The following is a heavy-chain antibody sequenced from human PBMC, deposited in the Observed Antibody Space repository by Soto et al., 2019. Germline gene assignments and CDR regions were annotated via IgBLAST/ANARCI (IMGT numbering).Heavy chain of an antibody. CDR1: GFTFSSYG. J-gene: IGHJ4*02. CDR3: ATGNDPEGGYYFDY. D-gene: IGHD1-1*01. Sequence: QVQLVESGGGVVQPGRSLRLSCAASGFTFSSYGMHWVRQAPGKGLEWVAVIWYDGSNKYYADSVKGRFTISRDNSKNTLYLQMNSLRAEDMAVYYCATGNDPEGGYYFDYWGQGTLVTVSS. CDR2: IWYDGSNK. V-gene: IGHV3-33*01.